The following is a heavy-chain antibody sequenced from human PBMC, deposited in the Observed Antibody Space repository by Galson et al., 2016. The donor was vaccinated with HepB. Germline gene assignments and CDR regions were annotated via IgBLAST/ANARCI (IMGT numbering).Heavy chain of an antibody. CDR1: GIVVSSTH. V-gene: IGHV3-66*02. Sequence: SLRLSCAASGIVVSSTHFSWVRQTPGKGLEWVSDIYRGGETYHADSVKGRFTNSSDNSKNTLYLQMNSLRVEDTGVYYCARTDDYSTTRGFFDYWGQGTLVTVSS. D-gene: IGHD4-11*01. J-gene: IGHJ4*02. CDR2: IYRGGET. CDR3: ARTDDYSTTRGFFDY.